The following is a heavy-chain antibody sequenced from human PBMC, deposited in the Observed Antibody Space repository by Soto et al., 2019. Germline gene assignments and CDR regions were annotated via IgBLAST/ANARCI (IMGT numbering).Heavy chain of an antibody. D-gene: IGHD3-10*01. J-gene: IGHJ6*02. CDR1: GYTFSSNA. V-gene: IGHV1-3*01. Sequence: GASVKVSFKASGYTFSSNAIHWGRQAPGQELEWMGWINGGNGYAKYSQNFQDRVTLTRDASASTTYMELSSLRSEDTAIFYCARATYTSGGSPTFAMDVWGQGTTVTVSS. CDR3: ARATYTSGGSPTFAMDV. CDR2: INGGNGYA.